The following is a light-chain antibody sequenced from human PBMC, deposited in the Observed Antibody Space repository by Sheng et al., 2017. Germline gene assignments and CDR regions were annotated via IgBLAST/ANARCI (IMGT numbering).Light chain of an antibody. Sequence: EVVMTQSPATLSASPGERATLSCRASQSISTNIAWYQHKPGQAPSSSSLVPPTGTPVSQPGSSGSGSGTEXTLTISSLQSEDFAVYYCQQYKDWPPWTFGQGTKVEIK. CDR1: QSISTN. J-gene: IGKJ1*01. CDR3: QQYKDWPPWT. CDR2: VPP. V-gene: IGKV3-15*01.